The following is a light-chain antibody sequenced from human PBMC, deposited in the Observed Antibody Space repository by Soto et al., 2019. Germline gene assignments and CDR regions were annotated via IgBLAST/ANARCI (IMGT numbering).Light chain of an antibody. CDR1: SSDVGGYNY. J-gene: IGLJ1*01. Sequence: QSALTQPASVSGSPGQSITISCTGTSSDVGGYNYVSWYQQHPGKAPKLMIYDVSNRPSGVSNRFSGSKSGNTASLTISGLQAEAEADYYCSSYTSSSTRGVFGTGTKVTVL. V-gene: IGLV2-14*01. CDR2: DVS. CDR3: SSYTSSSTRGV.